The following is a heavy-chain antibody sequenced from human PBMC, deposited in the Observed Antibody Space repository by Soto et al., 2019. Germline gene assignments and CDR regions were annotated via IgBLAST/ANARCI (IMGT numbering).Heavy chain of an antibody. CDR3: ARDLGGYDLYGPDT. V-gene: IGHV1-2*02. Sequence: ASVKVSCKTSGDTFTDSSMHWVRQAPGQGLEWMGWINLNSGDTNYAEKFRGRVTMTRDTSIITAYMELTRLKSDDTAVYYCARDLGGYDLYGPDTWGQGTLVTVST. CDR2: INLNSGDT. D-gene: IGHD5-12*01. J-gene: IGHJ5*02. CDR1: GDTFTDSS.